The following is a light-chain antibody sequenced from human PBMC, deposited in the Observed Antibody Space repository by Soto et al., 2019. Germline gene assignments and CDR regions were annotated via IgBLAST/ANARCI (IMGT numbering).Light chain of an antibody. J-gene: IGKJ2*01. Sequence: DIQVTQSPSSLSASVGDRVTITCQASQDIGDYLNWYQQKPGKAPNLLIFDASILETGVPSRFSGSVSWTRFTFTISSLQPEDIATYYCQQYDDLPYTFGQGTQLEIK. CDR1: QDIGDY. CDR3: QQYDDLPYT. CDR2: DAS. V-gene: IGKV1-33*01.